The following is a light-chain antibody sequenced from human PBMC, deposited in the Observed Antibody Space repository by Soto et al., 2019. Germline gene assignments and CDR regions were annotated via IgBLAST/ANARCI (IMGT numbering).Light chain of an antibody. CDR2: KAS. CDR1: QSISSW. Sequence: IQMTQSPSTLSASVGDRVTITCRASQSISSWLAWYQQKPGKAPKVLIYKASNLESGVPSRFSGSGSGTDFTLTISSLQPDDFATYYCQQYHSYRTFGQGTKVEIK. V-gene: IGKV1-5*03. J-gene: IGKJ1*01. CDR3: QQYHSYRT.